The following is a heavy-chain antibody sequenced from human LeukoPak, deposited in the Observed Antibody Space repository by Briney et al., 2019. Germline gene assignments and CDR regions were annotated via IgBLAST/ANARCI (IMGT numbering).Heavy chain of an antibody. J-gene: IGHJ4*02. Sequence: SETLSLTCTVSGGSISSYYWSWIRQPAGKGLEWIGRIYPSGSPNYNPSLKSRVTMSVDASKKQLSLNLSSVTAADTAVYYCASPSAAGDYWGQGTLVTVSS. V-gene: IGHV4-4*07. CDR2: IYPSGSP. CDR3: ASPSAAGDY. D-gene: IGHD6-25*01. CDR1: GGSISSYY.